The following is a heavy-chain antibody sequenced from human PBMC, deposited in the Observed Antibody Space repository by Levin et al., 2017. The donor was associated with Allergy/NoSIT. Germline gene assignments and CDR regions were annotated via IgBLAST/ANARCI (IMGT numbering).Heavy chain of an antibody. CDR2: ISGYGEST. CDR1: SISGYY. V-gene: IGHV3-23*01. CDR3: ARDATLLATSEDYLDY. D-gene: IGHD5-12*01. J-gene: IGHJ4*02. Sequence: SISGYYWAWIRQTPGKGLEWVSTISGYGESTYYAESVKGRFTISRDNPRNTLHLLMTSLRAGDTAIYYCARDATLLATSEDYLDYWGQGTRVSVSS.